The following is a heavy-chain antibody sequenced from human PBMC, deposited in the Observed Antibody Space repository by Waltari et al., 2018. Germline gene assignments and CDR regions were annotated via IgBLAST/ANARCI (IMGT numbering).Heavy chain of an antibody. J-gene: IGHJ4*02. D-gene: IGHD3-22*01. Sequence: QVQLVESGGGLVKPGGSLRLSCAASGFTFSDYYMSWIRQAPGKGLEWVSYISSSGSTIYYADSVKGRFTISRDNAKNSLYLQMNSLRAEDTAVYYCAKDREDDSSGYSLTFFDYWGQGTLVTVSS. V-gene: IGHV3-11*04. CDR2: ISSSGSTI. CDR1: GFTFSDYY. CDR3: AKDREDDSSGYSLTFFDY.